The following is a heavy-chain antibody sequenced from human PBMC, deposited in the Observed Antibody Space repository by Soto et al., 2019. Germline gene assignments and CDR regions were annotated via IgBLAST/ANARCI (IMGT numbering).Heavy chain of an antibody. CDR1: GGSISSYY. CDR3: ARVAPRPKYSSSSSGNWFDP. D-gene: IGHD6-6*01. CDR2: IYYSGST. J-gene: IGHJ5*02. V-gene: IGHV4-59*01. Sequence: SETLSLTCTGSGGSISSYYWSWIRQPPGKGLEWIGYIYYSGSTNYNPSLKSRVTISVDTSKDQFSLKLSSVTAADTAVYYCARVAPRPKYSSSSSGNWFDPWGQGTLVTVSS.